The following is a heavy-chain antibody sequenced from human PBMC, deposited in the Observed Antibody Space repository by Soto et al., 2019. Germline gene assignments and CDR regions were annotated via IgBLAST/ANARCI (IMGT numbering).Heavy chain of an antibody. CDR2: ISSSGSTI. CDR1: GFTFSDYY. V-gene: IGHV3-11*01. J-gene: IGHJ6*03. D-gene: IGHD3-3*01. CDR3: ARDVGSLRFSYPQESYMDV. Sequence: GGSLRLSCAASGFTFSDYYMSWIRQAPGKGLEWVSYISSSGSTIYYADSVKGRFTISRDNAKNSLYLQMNSLRAEDTAVYYCARDVGSLRFSYPQESYMDVWGKGTTVTVSS.